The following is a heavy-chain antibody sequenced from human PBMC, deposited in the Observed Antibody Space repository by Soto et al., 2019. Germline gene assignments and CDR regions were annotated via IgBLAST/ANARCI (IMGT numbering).Heavy chain of an antibody. CDR1: GFIFSDYY. Sequence: TGGSLRLSCAASGFIFSDYYMSWIRQAPGKGLEWISYISSSDNIIYYADSVKGRFTISRDNAKNSLYLQMNSLRAEDTAVYYCARDRGYYDSSGYFDCWGQGTLVTVSS. D-gene: IGHD3-22*01. CDR2: ISSSDNII. CDR3: ARDRGYYDSSGYFDC. V-gene: IGHV3-11*01. J-gene: IGHJ4*02.